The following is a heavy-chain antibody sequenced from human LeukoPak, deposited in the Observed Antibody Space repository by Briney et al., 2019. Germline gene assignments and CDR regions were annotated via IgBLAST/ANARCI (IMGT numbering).Heavy chain of an antibody. CDR1: GGSIRSSSYY. CDR3: ARLLADNWFDP. Sequence: PSETLSLTCTVSGGSIRSSSYYWGWIRQPPGKGLEWIGSIYYSGNTYYNPSLKSRVTISVDTSKKQFSLKLSSVTAADTAVYYCARLLADNWFDPWGQATLVTVSS. CDR2: IYYSGNT. D-gene: IGHD6-13*01. V-gene: IGHV4-39*01. J-gene: IGHJ5*02.